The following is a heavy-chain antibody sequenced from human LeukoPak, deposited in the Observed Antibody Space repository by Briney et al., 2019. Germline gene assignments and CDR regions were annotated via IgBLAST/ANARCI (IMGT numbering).Heavy chain of an antibody. CDR2: INHSGST. J-gene: IGHJ6*02. CDR1: GGSFSGYY. Sequence: SETLSLTCAVYGGSFSGYYWSWIRQPPGKGLEWIGEINHSGSTNYNLSLKSRVTISVDTSKNQFSLKLSSVTAADTAVYYCATIATHPNYYYGMDVWGQGTTVTVSS. CDR3: ATIATHPNYYYGMDV. D-gene: IGHD5-12*01. V-gene: IGHV4-34*01.